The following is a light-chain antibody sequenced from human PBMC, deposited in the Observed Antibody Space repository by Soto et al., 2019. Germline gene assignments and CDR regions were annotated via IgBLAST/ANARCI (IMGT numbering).Light chain of an antibody. J-gene: IGKJ2*01. Sequence: DIQMTQSPSTLYASVGDRVTITCRASQSITTWLAWYQQKPGKAPKLLIYKATNLQSGVPSRFSGSGSGTEFSLTINSLQPEDFAIYYCQQYNDYQYTFGQGTKLEIK. CDR1: QSITTW. CDR2: KAT. CDR3: QQYNDYQYT. V-gene: IGKV1-5*03.